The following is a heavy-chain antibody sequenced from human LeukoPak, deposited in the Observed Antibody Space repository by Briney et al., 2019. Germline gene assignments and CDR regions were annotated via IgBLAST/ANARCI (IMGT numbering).Heavy chain of an antibody. CDR1: GFTFSSYA. CDR2: ISYDGSNK. J-gene: IGHJ4*02. CDR3: ARDYAAVAGAFDY. D-gene: IGHD6-19*01. V-gene: IGHV3-30-3*01. Sequence: PGGSLGLSCAASGFTFSSYAMHWVRQAPGKGLEWVAVISYDGSNKYYADSVKGRFTISRDNSKNTLYLQMNSLRAEDTAVYYCARDYAAVAGAFDYWGQGTLVTVSS.